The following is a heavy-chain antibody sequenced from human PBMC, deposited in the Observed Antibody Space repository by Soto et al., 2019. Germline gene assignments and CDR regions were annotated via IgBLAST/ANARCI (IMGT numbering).Heavy chain of an antibody. CDR3: AKGLDYYDSSGCDY. CDR2: ISYDGSNK. J-gene: IGHJ4*02. CDR1: GFTFSSYG. Sequence: RLSCAASGFTFSSYGMHWVRQAPGKGLEWVAVISYDGSNKYYADSVKGRFTISRDNSKNTLYLQMNSLRAEDTAVYYCAKGLDYYDSSGCDYWGQGTLVTVSS. V-gene: IGHV3-30*18. D-gene: IGHD3-22*01.